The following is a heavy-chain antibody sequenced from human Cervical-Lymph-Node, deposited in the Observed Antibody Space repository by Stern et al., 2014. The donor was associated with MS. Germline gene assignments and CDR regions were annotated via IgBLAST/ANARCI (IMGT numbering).Heavy chain of an antibody. J-gene: IGHJ2*01. Sequence: QVQLVQSGAEVKKPGSSVTVSCKGSEDTFSNYGIGWVRQAPGQGLEWMGRITPFLGITNYDQNFQARVTITADTSTHTAYMELTSLRSSDTAVYYCARDQLGAYWYYDVWGRGTLVTVSS. CDR3: ARDQLGAYWYYDV. D-gene: IGHD7-27*01. CDR1: EDTFSNYG. CDR2: ITPFLGIT. V-gene: IGHV1-69*09.